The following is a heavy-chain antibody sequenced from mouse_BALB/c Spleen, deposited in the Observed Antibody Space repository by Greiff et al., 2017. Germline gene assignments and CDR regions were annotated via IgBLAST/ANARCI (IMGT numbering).Heavy chain of an antibody. CDR3: ARAGITTASAWFAY. V-gene: IGHV1S81*02. CDR2: INPSNGRT. Sequence: QVQLQQPGAELVKPGASVKLSCKASGYTFTSYWMHWVKQRPGQGLEWIGEINPSNGRTNYNEKFKSKATLTVDKSSSTAYMQLSSLTSEDSAVYYCARAGITTASAWFAYWGQGTLVTVSA. D-gene: IGHD1-2*01. CDR1: GYTFTSYW. J-gene: IGHJ3*01.